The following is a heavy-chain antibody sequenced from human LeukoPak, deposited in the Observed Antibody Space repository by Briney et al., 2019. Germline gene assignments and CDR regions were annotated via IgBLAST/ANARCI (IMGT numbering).Heavy chain of an antibody. D-gene: IGHD5-12*01. CDR2: VYDSGST. CDR1: GGTISNYY. CDR3: ATLRARYEFEL. V-gene: IGHV4-59*01. Sequence: PSETLSLTCSASGGTISNYYWNWVRQPPGKGLEWIGYVYDSGSTNYNPSLKSRVTISVDTSKNQFSLKLSSVTAADTAIYYCATLRARYEFELGAQGTLVTVSS. J-gene: IGHJ4*02.